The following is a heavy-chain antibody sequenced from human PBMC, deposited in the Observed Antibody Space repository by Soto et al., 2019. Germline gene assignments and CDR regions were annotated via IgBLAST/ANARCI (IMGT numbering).Heavy chain of an antibody. V-gene: IGHV3-15*01. CDR2: IKSNPAGGTV. J-gene: IGHJ4*02. CDR3: ATSRASCFCFDY. CDR1: GVTFDNAW. Sequence: AGSLRLSCATSGVTFDNAWRNWGRQAPGKGLEWVGRIKSNPAGGTVDYTAPVKGRFTISRDDSENTLYLQMDSLRPEDTAVYYCATSRASCFCFDYWGQGA. D-gene: IGHD2-2*01.